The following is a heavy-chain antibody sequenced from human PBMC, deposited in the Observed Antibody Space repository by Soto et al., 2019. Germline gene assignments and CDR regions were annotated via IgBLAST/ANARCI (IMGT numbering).Heavy chain of an antibody. V-gene: IGHV3-7*01. CDR3: ARDHTSPGITGDY. D-gene: IGHD6-13*01. Sequence: PGGSLRLSCAASGFTLSSYWMSWVRQAPGKGLEWLADIKQDGSEKHYVDSVKGRFTISRDNVKNSLYLQMNSLRAEDTAVYYCARDHTSPGITGDYWGQGTLVTVSS. J-gene: IGHJ4*02. CDR2: IKQDGSEK. CDR1: GFTLSSYW.